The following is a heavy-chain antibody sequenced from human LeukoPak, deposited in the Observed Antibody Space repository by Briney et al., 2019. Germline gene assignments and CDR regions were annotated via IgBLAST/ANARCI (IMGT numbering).Heavy chain of an antibody. V-gene: IGHV4-59*12. CDR1: GVSISSYY. J-gene: IGHJ6*03. Sequence: PSETLSLTCSLSGVSISSYYWSWVRQPPGKGLEWIGYIYYSGSTDYNPSLKSRVTTSVDTSNNQFSLKQSAVTPEDTAVYFCARGTKGVRLEASCKTVYYYYVDVWGKGTTVTMSS. CDR3: ARGTKGVRLEASCKTVYYYYVDV. D-gene: IGHD2-21*01. CDR2: IYYSGST.